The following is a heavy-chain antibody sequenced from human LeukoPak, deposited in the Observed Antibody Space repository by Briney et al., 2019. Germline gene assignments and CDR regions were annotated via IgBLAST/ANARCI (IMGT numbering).Heavy chain of an antibody. Sequence: SETLSLTCAVYGGSFSGYYWSWIRQPPGKGLEWIGEINHSGSTNYNPSLKSRVTISVDTSKNQFSLKLSSVTAADTAVYYCARVNAPDNDYWGQGILVTVSS. CDR1: GGSFSGYY. V-gene: IGHV4-34*01. J-gene: IGHJ4*02. D-gene: IGHD1-14*01. CDR2: INHSGST. CDR3: ARVNAPDNDY.